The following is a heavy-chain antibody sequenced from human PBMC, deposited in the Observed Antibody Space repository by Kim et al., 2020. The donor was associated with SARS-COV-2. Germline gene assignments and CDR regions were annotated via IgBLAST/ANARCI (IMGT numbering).Heavy chain of an antibody. CDR2: GTSK. Sequence: GTSKTHAEPVKGRFTIARDTAKKSLSLQMNSLTPEDTAVYYCVSGAGNWGQGTLVTASS. D-gene: IGHD3-16*01. V-gene: IGHV3-11*01. CDR3: VSGAGN. J-gene: IGHJ4*02.